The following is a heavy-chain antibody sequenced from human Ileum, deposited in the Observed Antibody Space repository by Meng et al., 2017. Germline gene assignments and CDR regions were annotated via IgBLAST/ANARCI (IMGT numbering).Heavy chain of an antibody. J-gene: IGHJ4*02. CDR2: IFQSGST. Sequence: VHWQESCPGLVKPSGTLALTCAVSGVSISSAIWWGWVRQPPGKGLEWIGEIFQSGSTNYNPSLKSRVSISVDKSKNHLSLSLSSVTAADTAVYYCAKAAAYNLDIWGQGALVTVSS. V-gene: IGHV4-4*02. CDR3: AKAAAYNLDI. CDR1: GVSISSAIW. D-gene: IGHD1-14*01.